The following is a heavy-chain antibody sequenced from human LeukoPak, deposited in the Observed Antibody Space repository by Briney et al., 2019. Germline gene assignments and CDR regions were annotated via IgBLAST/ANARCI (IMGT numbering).Heavy chain of an antibody. D-gene: IGHD5-24*01. V-gene: IGHV4-30-2*01. CDR3: ARGGYKFRYYFDY. CDR1: GASISSGGYA. CDR2: MYHGGST. Sequence: SQTLSLTCAVAGASISSGGYAWGWLRQPPGKGLEGIVYMYHGGSTYYNPSLKSRVTISVDRSKNQSSLKLSSVTAADTAVYYCARGGYKFRYYFDYWGQGTLVTVSS. J-gene: IGHJ4*02.